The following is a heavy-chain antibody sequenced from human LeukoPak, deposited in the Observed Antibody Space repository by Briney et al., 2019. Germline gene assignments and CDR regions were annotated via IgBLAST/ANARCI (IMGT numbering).Heavy chain of an antibody. Sequence: PGGSLRLSCAASGFTVSSNYMSWVRQAPGKGLEWVSVIYSGGSTYYADSVKGRFTISRDNSKNTLYLQMNSLRAEDTAVYYCARDFEQQLVRDYYYGMDVWGQGTTVTVSS. CDR1: GFTVSSNY. V-gene: IGHV3-66*01. D-gene: IGHD6-13*01. J-gene: IGHJ6*02. CDR3: ARDFEQQLVRDYYYGMDV. CDR2: IYSGGST.